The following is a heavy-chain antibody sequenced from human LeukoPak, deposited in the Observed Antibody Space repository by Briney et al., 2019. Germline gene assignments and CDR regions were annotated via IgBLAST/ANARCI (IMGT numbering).Heavy chain of an antibody. CDR2: ISASGGST. J-gene: IGHJ4*02. V-gene: IGHV3-23*01. CDR1: GFTFGSSA. Sequence: GGSLRLSCAASGFTFGSSAMSWVRHVPGKGLEWVSGISASGGSTYYADSVRGRFTISRDNVKNALYLQMNSLRVEDTAVYYCAIDPNWGTHSWGQGVLVTVSS. D-gene: IGHD7-27*01. CDR3: AIDPNWGTHS.